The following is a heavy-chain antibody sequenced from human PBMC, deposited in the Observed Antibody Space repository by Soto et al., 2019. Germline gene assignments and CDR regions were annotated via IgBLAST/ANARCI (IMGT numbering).Heavy chain of an antibody. V-gene: IGHV3-64*01. D-gene: IGHD2-15*01. CDR2: ISSNGGST. CDR3: ARDGGYCSGGSCYRYWYFDL. CDR1: GFTFSSYA. J-gene: IGHJ2*01. Sequence: GGSLRLSCAASGFTFSSYAMHWVRQAPGKGLEYVSAISSNGGSTYYANSVKGRFTISRDNSKNTLYLQMGSLRAEDMAVYYCARDGGYCSGGSCYRYWYFDLWGRGTLVTVSS.